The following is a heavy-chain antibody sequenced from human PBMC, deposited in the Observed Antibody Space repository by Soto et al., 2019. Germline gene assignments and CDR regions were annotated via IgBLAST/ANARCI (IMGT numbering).Heavy chain of an antibody. Sequence: SETLSLTCTVSGGSISSYYWSWIRQPPGKGLEWIGYIYYSGSTNYNPSLKSRVTISVDTSKNQFSLKLSSVTAADTAVYYCARHLYSYGSGSYYDYWGQGTLVTVSS. J-gene: IGHJ4*02. CDR3: ARHLYSYGSGSYYDY. V-gene: IGHV4-59*08. D-gene: IGHD3-10*01. CDR1: GGSISSYY. CDR2: IYYSGST.